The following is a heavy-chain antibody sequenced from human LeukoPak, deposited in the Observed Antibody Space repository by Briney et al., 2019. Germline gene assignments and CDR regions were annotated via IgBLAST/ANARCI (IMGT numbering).Heavy chain of an antibody. J-gene: IGHJ4*02. CDR3: AKSASTVTRHFDF. D-gene: IGHD4-17*01. CDR2: ISGSGGPT. V-gene: IGHV3-23*01. CDR1: GFSFNSFA. Sequence: GGSLRLSCAASGFSFNSFAMMWVRKAPGKGLEWVTGISGSGGPTYYADAVKGRFTISRDNSRNTLHLQMNSLRAEDTAVYYCAKSASTVTRHFDFWGQGTLVTVSS.